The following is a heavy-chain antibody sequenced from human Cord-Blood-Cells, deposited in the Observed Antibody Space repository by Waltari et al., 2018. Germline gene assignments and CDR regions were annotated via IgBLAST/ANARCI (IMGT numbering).Heavy chain of an antibody. CDR1: GYSFTSYW. J-gene: IGHJ6*02. CDR3: ARHGEVEGWLRGYYYYGMDV. V-gene: IGHV5-51*01. Sequence: EVQLVQSGAEVKKPGESLKISCKGSGYSFTSYWIGWVRQMPGKGLEWMGIIYPGDSDTRYSPSFQGQVTISADKSISTAYLQWSSLKASDTAMYYCARHGEVEGWLRGYYYYGMDVWGQGTTVTVSS. CDR2: IYPGDSDT. D-gene: IGHD3-9*01.